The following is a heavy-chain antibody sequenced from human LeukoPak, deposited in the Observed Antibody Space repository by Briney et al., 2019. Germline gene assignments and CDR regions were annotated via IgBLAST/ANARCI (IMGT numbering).Heavy chain of an antibody. CDR1: GFTLSSSW. Sequence: PGGSLRLSCAGSGFTLSSSWMHWVRQAPGKGPVWVAHVSPDGNLANYADSVKGRFIISRDNAKNTLFLQMNSLRAEDTAVYYCARDLSLSPDHWGQGTLVTVSS. V-gene: IGHV3-74*01. J-gene: IGHJ4*02. CDR3: ARDLSLSPDH. CDR2: VSPDGNLA.